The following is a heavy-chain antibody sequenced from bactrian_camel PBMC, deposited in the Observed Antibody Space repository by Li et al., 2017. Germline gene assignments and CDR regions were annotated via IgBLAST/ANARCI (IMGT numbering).Heavy chain of an antibody. CDR3: AYDRRHGVRITDFST. CDR2: IGVPNDSP. Sequence: ESGGGSVQAGGSLRLSCAASGISVSTYCMGWFRQAPGKEREAAASIGVPNDSPIYNDFAKGRFTISRDTAKNTLYLQMNNTQPEDTAMYYCAYDRRHGVRITDFSTRGQGTQVTVS. J-gene: IGHJ6*01. CDR1: GISVSTYC. D-gene: IGHD3*01. V-gene: IGHV3S28*01.